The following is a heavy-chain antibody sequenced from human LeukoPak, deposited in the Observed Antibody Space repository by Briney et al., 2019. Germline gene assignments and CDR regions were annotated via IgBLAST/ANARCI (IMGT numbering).Heavy chain of an antibody. J-gene: IGHJ4*02. Sequence: PSETLSLTCTVSGGSISSSSYYWGWIRQPPGKGLEWIGSIYYSGSTYYNPSLKSRVTISVDTSKNQFSLKLSSVTAADTAVYYCARALAARRGGIDYWGQGTLVTVSS. CDR3: ARALAARRGGIDY. CDR1: GGSISSSSYY. V-gene: IGHV4-39*07. D-gene: IGHD6-6*01. CDR2: IYYSGST.